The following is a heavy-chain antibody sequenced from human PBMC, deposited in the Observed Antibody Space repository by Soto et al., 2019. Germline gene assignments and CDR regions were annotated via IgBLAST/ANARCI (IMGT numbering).Heavy chain of an antibody. Sequence: TLSLTCTVSGHSLSSGGYYWSWIRQHPGKGLEWVGYIYFTGTTLYNPSLKSRLAISVDTSKNQFSLKLTSVTAADTAVYYCARDWVRSGWPNWGQGVLVTVSS. CDR1: GHSLSSGGYY. CDR2: IYFTGTT. V-gene: IGHV4-31*03. CDR3: ARDWVRSGWPN. D-gene: IGHD6-19*01. J-gene: IGHJ4*02.